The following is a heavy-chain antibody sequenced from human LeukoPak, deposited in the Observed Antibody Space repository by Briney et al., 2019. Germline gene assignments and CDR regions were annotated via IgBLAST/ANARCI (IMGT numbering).Heavy chain of an antibody. J-gene: IGHJ4*02. D-gene: IGHD2-2*01. CDR3: ARGKYQLHYFDY. Sequence: GGSLRLSCAASGFTFSSYGMHWVRQAPVKGLEWVAVIWYDGSNKYYADSVKGRFTISRDNSKNTLYLQMNSLRAEDTAVYYCARGKYQLHYFDYWGQGTLVTVSS. CDR2: IWYDGSNK. V-gene: IGHV3-33*01. CDR1: GFTFSSYG.